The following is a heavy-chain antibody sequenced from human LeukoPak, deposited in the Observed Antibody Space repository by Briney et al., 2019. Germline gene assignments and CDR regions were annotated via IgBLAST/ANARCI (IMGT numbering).Heavy chain of an antibody. CDR1: GGSISSYY. CDR2: IYYSGST. D-gene: IGHD6-13*01. J-gene: IGHJ4*02. CDR3: ARHSTSDSSIFDY. Sequence: SETLSLTCTVSGGSISSYYWSWIRQPPGKGLERIGYIYYSGSTNYNPSLKSRVTISVDTSKNQFSLKLSSVTAADTAVYYCARHSTSDSSIFDYWGQGTLVTVSS. V-gene: IGHV4-59*08.